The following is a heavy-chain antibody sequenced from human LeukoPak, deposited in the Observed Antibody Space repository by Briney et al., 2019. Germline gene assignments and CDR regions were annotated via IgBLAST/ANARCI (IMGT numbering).Heavy chain of an antibody. J-gene: IGHJ6*03. Sequence: GGSLRLSCAASGFTFSNYGMHWVRQAPGKGLEWMAIISYDGSNKYYADSVKGRFTISRDNSKITLYLQMNSLRAEDTAVYYCVKNFWSDLYSYYYMDVWGKGTTVTVSS. CDR1: GFTFSNYG. CDR3: VKNFWSDLYSYYYMDV. V-gene: IGHV3-30*18. D-gene: IGHD3-3*01. CDR2: ISYDGSNK.